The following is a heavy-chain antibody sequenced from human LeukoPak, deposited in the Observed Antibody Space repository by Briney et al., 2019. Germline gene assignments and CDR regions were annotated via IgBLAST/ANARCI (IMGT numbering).Heavy chain of an antibody. V-gene: IGHV4-39*01. CDR1: GGSISSSSYY. CDR3: ARSPVAGFDY. CDR2: IDSSGST. J-gene: IGHJ4*02. D-gene: IGHD6-19*01. Sequence: SETLSLTCTVSGGSISSSSYYWRWIRQPPGKGLEWIASIDSSGSTYYNPSLKSRITMFVGTSKNQFPLRLSSVTAADTAVYYCARSPVAGFDYWGQGALVTVSS.